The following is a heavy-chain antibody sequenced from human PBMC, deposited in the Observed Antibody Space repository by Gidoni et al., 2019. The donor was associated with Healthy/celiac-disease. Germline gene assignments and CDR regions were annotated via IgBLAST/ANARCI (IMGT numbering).Heavy chain of an antibody. V-gene: IGHV3-48*03. CDR3: AREGNRVLELYFDL. Sequence: EVQLVESGGGLVQPGGSLRLSCAASGFTFSSYEMNWVRQAPGKGLEWVSYISSSGSTIYYADSVKGRFTISRDNAKNSLYLQMNSLRAEDTAVYYCAREGNRVLELYFDLWGRGTLVTVSS. D-gene: IGHD1-1*01. J-gene: IGHJ2*01. CDR1: GFTFSSYE. CDR2: ISSSGSTI.